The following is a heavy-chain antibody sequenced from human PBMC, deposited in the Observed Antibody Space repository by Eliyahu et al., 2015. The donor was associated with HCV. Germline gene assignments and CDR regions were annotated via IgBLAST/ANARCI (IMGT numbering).Heavy chain of an antibody. V-gene: IGHV4-34*01. CDR2: INHSGST. CDR3: ARGQGIVVVVAATIYWYFDL. Sequence: QVQLQQWGAGLLKPSETLSLTCAVYGGSFSGYYWIWIRQPPGKGLEWIGEINHSGSTNYNPSLKSRVTISVDTSKNQFSLKLSSVTAADTAVYYCARGQGIVVVVAATIYWYFDLWGRGTLVTVSS. CDR1: GGSFSGYY. J-gene: IGHJ2*01. D-gene: IGHD2-15*01.